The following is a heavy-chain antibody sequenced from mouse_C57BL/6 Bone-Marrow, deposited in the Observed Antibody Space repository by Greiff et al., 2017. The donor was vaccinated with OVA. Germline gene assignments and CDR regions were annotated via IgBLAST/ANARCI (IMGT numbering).Heavy chain of an antibody. CDR1: GIDFSRYW. D-gene: IGHD1-1*01. J-gene: IGHJ4*01. CDR2: INPDSSTI. CDR3: ARPYYCGSSYAMDY. V-gene: IGHV4-1*01. Sequence: EVKLVESGGGLVQPGGSLKLSCAASGIDFSRYWMSWVRRAPGKGLEWIGEINPDSSTINYAPSLKDKFIISRDNAKNTLYLQMSKVRSEDTALYYGARPYYCGSSYAMDYWGQGTSVTVSS.